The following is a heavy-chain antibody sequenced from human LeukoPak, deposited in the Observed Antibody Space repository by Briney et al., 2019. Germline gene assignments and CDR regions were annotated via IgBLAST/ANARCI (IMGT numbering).Heavy chain of an antibody. CDR3: ARVTSSGWYVDY. Sequence: GGSLRLSCAASGFTFSSYAMHWVRQAPGKGLEWVAVISYDGSNKYYADSVKGRFTISRDNSKNTLYLQMNSLRAEDTAVYYRARVTSSGWYVDYWGQGTLVTVSS. V-gene: IGHV3-30*04. J-gene: IGHJ4*02. CDR2: ISYDGSNK. CDR1: GFTFSSYA. D-gene: IGHD6-19*01.